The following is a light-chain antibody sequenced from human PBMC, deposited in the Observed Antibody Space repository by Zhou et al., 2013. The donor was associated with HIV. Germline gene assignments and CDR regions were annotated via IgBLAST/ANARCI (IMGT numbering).Light chain of an antibody. J-gene: IGKJ1*01. CDR2: EAS. CDR3: QQYISYVRT. V-gene: IGKV1-5*01. CDR1: QTISTW. Sequence: DIQMTQSPSTLSASVGDRVTITCRASQTISTWLAWYQQKPGKAPKLLLYEASSLQSGVPSRFSGSGSGTEFTLTISSLQPDDFATYYCQQYISYVRTFGQGTKVEIK.